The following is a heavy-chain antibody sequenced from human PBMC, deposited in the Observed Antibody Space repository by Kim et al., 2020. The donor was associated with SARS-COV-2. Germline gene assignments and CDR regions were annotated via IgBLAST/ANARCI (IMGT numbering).Heavy chain of an antibody. D-gene: IGHD3-22*01. J-gene: IGHJ6*02. CDR2: IIPIFGTA. Sequence: SVKVSCKASGGTFSSYAISWVRQAPGQGLEWMGGIIPIFGTANYAQKFQGRVTITADESTSTAYMELSSLRSEDTAVYYCARGPPSSSGYYYDFYYYGMDVWGQGTTVTVSS. CDR1: GGTFSSYA. V-gene: IGHV1-69*13. CDR3: ARGPPSSSGYYYDFYYYGMDV.